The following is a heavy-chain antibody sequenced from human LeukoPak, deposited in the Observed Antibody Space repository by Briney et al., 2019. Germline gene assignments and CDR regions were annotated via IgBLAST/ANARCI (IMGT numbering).Heavy chain of an antibody. V-gene: IGHV4-61*02. J-gene: IGHJ5*02. Sequence: SSETLSLTCTVSGGSISSSSYYWGWIRQPAGKGLEWIGRIYTSGSTNYNPSLKSRVTMSVDTSKNQFSLKLSSVPAADTAVYYCAREQWLANWFDPWGQGTLVTVSS. D-gene: IGHD6-19*01. CDR2: IYTSGST. CDR3: AREQWLANWFDP. CDR1: GGSISSSSYY.